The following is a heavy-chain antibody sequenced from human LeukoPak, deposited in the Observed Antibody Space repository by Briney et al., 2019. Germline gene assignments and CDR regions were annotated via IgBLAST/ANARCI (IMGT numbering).Heavy chain of an antibody. J-gene: IGHJ6*03. CDR1: GFTVSSNG. Sequence: GGSLRLSCAASGFTVSSNGMSWVRQAPGKGLEWVSVIYSGGSTYYGDSAKGRFTISRDNSKNTLYLQMNSLRAEDTAVYYCARALGGGRNWNYENYYYYMDVWGKGTTVTVSS. CDR3: ARALGGGRNWNYENYYYYMDV. CDR2: IYSGGST. D-gene: IGHD1-7*01. V-gene: IGHV3-53*01.